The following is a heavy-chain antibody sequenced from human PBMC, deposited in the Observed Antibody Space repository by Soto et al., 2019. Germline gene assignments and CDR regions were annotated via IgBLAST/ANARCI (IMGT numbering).Heavy chain of an antibody. CDR2: ISSSSRHI. D-gene: IGHD1-26*01. CDR3: ARDPSDLWEPDQYFPH. V-gene: IGHV3-21*01. Sequence: VQLVESGGGLVQPGGSLTLSCAASGFTFSSYSMNWVRQAPGKGLEWVSSISSSSRHIYYADSVKGRFTISRDNAKNSLYLQMNSLRAEDTAMYFCARDPSDLWEPDQYFPHWGQGTLVAVSS. J-gene: IGHJ1*01. CDR1: GFTFSSYS.